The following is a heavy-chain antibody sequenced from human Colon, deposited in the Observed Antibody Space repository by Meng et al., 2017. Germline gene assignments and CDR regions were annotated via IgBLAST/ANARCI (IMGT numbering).Heavy chain of an antibody. J-gene: IGHJ3*02. CDR3: AAVDRDSDAFDI. CDR1: GGSISSSRYY. D-gene: IGHD2-2*01. Sequence: QLQEAGSGRVRPSETLSLTCTVSGGSISSSRYYWGWIRQPPGKGLEWIGNIFFSGATYYNPSLKSRVTISVDTSQNQFSLRLPSVTAADTAVFYCAAVDRDSDAFDIWGQGTLVTVSS. V-gene: IGHV4-39*07. CDR2: IFFSGAT.